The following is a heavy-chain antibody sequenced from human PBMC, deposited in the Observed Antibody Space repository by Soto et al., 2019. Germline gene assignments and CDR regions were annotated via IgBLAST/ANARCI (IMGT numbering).Heavy chain of an antibody. J-gene: IGHJ5*02. CDR1: GGTFSRYA. CDR2: IIPILDTT. Sequence: GASVKVSCKASGGTFSRYAISWLRQAPGQGLEWIGNIIPILDTTNYAQNFQGRVTIKADKSTSTAYMELSSLRSEDTAVYYCARDKEEYSSVFRWIDTWGQGTLVTVYS. CDR3: ARDKEEYSSVFRWIDT. V-gene: IGHV1-69*04. D-gene: IGHD3-22*01.